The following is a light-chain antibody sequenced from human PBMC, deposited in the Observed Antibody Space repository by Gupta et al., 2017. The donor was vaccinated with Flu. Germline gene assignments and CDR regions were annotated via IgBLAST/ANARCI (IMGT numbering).Light chain of an antibody. CDR2: TAY. CDR1: QVINSQ. J-gene: IGKJ4*01. Sequence: DIQVTQSPSSVSASVGDRVTVPCRVSQVINSQLGWYQQKPETAPKLLIYTAYTVKGGVPSRFSGSGSETDFTLTITSLQPEDAANYYCQHEDSFPFTFGRGTKVEIK. CDR3: QHEDSFPFT. V-gene: IGKV1-12*01.